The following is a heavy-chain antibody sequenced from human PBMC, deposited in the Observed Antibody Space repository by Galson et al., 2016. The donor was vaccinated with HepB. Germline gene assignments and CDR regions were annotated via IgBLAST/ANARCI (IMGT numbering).Heavy chain of an antibody. CDR1: GFTFSNAW. J-gene: IGHJ6*02. CDR2: IKSKTDGGTT. V-gene: IGHV3-15*01. Sequence: SLRLSCAASGFTFSNAWMSWVRQAPGKELEWVGRIKSKTDGGTTDYAAPVKGRFSISRDDSKNTLYLQMNSLKTEDTAVSYCRYGMTSGAKGPRSPSP. CDR3: RYGMTS.